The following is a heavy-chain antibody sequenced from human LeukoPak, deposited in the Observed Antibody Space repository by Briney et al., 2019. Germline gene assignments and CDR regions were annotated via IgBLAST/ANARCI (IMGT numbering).Heavy chain of an antibody. J-gene: IGHJ4*02. CDR2: ICITDSST. CDR3: ERDDKGIAVAGFDY. Sequence: VGSLRLSCTPSRFTPSDYYMRCGRHAPGEGLERVSYICITDSSTNYTHSSRGGFTISRDDAKNPLYLQMNSLRAEDTAVYHWERDDKGIAVAGFDYWGQGTLVTVSS. V-gene: IGHV3-11*04. CDR1: RFTPSDYY. D-gene: IGHD6-19*01.